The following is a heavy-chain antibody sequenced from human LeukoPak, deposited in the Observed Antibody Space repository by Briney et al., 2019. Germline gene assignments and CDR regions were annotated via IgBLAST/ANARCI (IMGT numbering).Heavy chain of an antibody. Sequence: GGSLRLSCAASGFTFSSYAMSWVRQAPGKGLEWVSAISGSGGSTYYADSVKGRFTISRDNSKNTLYLQMNSLRAEDTAVYYCARAGRHGYYGMDVWGQGTTVTVSS. CDR3: ARAGRHGYYGMDV. J-gene: IGHJ6*02. CDR2: ISGSGGST. V-gene: IGHV3-23*01. CDR1: GFTFSSYA.